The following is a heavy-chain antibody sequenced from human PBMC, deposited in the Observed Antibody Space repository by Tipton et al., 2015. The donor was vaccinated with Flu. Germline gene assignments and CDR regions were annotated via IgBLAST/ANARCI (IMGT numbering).Heavy chain of an antibody. CDR2: IYASGST. Sequence: GLVKPSQTLSLTCTVSGGSISSGSFYWSWIRQPAGKGLEWIGRIYASGSTSYNPSLKSRLTMSVDASKKQFSLSLSSVTAADTAIYYCARGSGSGTYVIFDFWGQGTLVTVSS. CDR3: ARGSGSGTYVIFDF. D-gene: IGHD3-10*01. CDR1: GGSISSGSFY. J-gene: IGHJ4*02. V-gene: IGHV4-61*02.